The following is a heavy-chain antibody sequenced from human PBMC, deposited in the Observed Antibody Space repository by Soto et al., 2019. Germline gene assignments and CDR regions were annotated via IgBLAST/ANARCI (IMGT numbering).Heavy chain of an antibody. J-gene: IGHJ5*02. D-gene: IGHD4-17*01. CDR3: ARGRMTTATTDCFDP. Sequence: ASVKVSCKASGYTFTSYGISWVRQAPGQGLEWMGWISAYNGNTNYAQKLQGRVTMTTDTSTSTAYMELRSLRSDDTAVYYCARGRMTTATTDCFDPWGQVTLVTVSS. CDR2: ISAYNGNT. V-gene: IGHV1-18*01. CDR1: GYTFTSYG.